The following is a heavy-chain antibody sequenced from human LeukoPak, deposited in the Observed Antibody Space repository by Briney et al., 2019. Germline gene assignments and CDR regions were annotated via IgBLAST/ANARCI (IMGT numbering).Heavy chain of an antibody. J-gene: IGHJ4*02. D-gene: IGHD3-3*01. CDR1: GGSFSGYY. V-gene: IGHV4-34*01. CDR3: AVTYYDFWSGYYTYYFDY. CDR2: INHSGST. Sequence: SETLSLTCAVYGGSFSGYYWSWIRQPPGKGLEWIGEINHSGSTNYNPSLKSRVTISVDTSKNQFSLKLSSVPAADTAVYYCAVTYYDFWSGYYTYYFDYGAREPWSPSPQ.